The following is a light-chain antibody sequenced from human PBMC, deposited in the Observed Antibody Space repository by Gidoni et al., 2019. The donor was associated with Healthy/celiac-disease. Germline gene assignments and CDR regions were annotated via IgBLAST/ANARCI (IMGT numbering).Light chain of an antibody. CDR3: CSYAGSSPVV. J-gene: IGLJ2*01. Sequence: QSALTQPASVSGSPGQTITISCTGTSSDVGSYNLVSWYQQHPGKAPKLMIYEGSKRPSGVSIRFSGSKSGNTASLTISGLHAEDEADYYCCSYAGSSPVVFGGGTKLTVL. V-gene: IGLV2-23*01. CDR2: EGS. CDR1: SSDVGSYNL.